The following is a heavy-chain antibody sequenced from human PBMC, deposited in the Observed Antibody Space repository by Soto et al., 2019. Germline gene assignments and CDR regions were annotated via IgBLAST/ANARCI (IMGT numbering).Heavy chain of an antibody. Sequence: GGSLRLSCAASGFTFSNYAVSWVRQAPGKGLEWVSEISGSGYSIYFADSVQGRFTISRANSKNTLYLQMNSLRADDTAVYYCAKDWGIGGAHRLAFDIWGQGTIVTV. V-gene: IGHV3-23*01. D-gene: IGHD3-16*01. CDR3: AKDWGIGGAHRLAFDI. J-gene: IGHJ3*02. CDR2: ISGSGYSI. CDR1: GFTFSNYA.